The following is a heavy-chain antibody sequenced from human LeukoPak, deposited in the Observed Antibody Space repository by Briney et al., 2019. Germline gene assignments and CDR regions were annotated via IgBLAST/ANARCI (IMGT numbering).Heavy chain of an antibody. J-gene: IGHJ4*02. CDR1: GFTFSSYA. CDR2: ISGSGGST. Sequence: GGSLRLSCAASGFTFSSYAMSWVRQAPGKGLEWVSAISGSGGSTYYADSVKGRFTISRDNSKNTLYLQMNSLRAEDTAVHYCAKDRRYSSSSGDFDYWGQGTLVTVSS. V-gene: IGHV3-23*01. D-gene: IGHD6-6*01. CDR3: AKDRRYSSSSGDFDY.